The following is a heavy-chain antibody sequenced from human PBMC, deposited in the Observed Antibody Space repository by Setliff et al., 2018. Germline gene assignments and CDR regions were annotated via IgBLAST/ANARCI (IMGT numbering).Heavy chain of an antibody. Sequence: VASVKVSCKASGYTFTSYSMHWVRQSPGQGLEWMGIINPSGGSTSYAQKFQGRVTMTRDTSTSTVYMELSSLRSEDTAVYYCARVAPHYYDSSGPSCDYWGQGTLVTVSS. V-gene: IGHV1-46*01. CDR3: ARVAPHYYDSSGPSCDY. J-gene: IGHJ4*02. D-gene: IGHD3-22*01. CDR2: INPSGGST. CDR1: GYTFTSYS.